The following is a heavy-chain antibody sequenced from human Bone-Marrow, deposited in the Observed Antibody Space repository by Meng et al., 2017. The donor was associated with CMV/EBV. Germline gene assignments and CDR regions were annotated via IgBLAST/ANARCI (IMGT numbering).Heavy chain of an antibody. V-gene: IGHV3-11*04. CDR1: GFTFSDYY. CDR2: ISSSGSTI. CDR3: ARGEWFGVYFDY. D-gene: IGHD3-10*01. Sequence: SLKISCAASGFTFSDYYMSWIRQAPGKGLEWVSYISSSGSTIYYADSVKGRFTISRDNAKNSLYLQMNSLRAEDTAVYYCARGEWFGVYFDYWGQGTLVTVSS. J-gene: IGHJ4*02.